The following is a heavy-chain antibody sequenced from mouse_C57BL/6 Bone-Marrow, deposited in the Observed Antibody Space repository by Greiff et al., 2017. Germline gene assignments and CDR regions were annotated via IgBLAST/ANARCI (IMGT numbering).Heavy chain of an antibody. CDR2: IDPENGDT. Sequence: EVQLQQSGAELVRPGASVKLSCTASGFNIKDDSMHWVKQRPEQGLEWIGWIDPENGDTEYASKFQGKATITADPSSNTAYLQLSSLTSEDTAVYYCTTFITTVVADYWGQGTTLTVSS. CDR3: TTFITTVVADY. J-gene: IGHJ2*01. V-gene: IGHV14-4*01. CDR1: GFNIKDDS. D-gene: IGHD1-1*01.